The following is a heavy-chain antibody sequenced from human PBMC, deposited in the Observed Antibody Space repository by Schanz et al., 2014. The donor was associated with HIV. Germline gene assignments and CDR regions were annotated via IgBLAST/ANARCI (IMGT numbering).Heavy chain of an antibody. D-gene: IGHD2-15*01. J-gene: IGHJ4*02. CDR2: IYSGDTT. CDR1: GFSVSGYY. CDR3: ARDRCNGGSCGLGY. Sequence: EVQLVETGGGLIQPGGSLRISCAASGFSVSGYYMDWVRQAPGKGLEWVSVIYSGDTTNYADSVMGRFTISRDDSNNTLYLQMNSLRAEDTAVYYCARDRCNGGSCGLGYWGQGTLVTVSS. V-gene: IGHV3-53*02.